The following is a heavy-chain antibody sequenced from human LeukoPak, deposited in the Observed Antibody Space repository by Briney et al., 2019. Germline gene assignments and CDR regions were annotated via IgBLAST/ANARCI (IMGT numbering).Heavy chain of an antibody. CDR2: ISDIGSI. J-gene: IGHJ4*02. D-gene: IGHD2-8*02. CDR3: AGHHPRNTVDF. Sequence: SETLSLTCTVSGGSISSYYWSWIRQPPGKGLEWIAYISDIGSINYNPSLKSRGTISLDTSKNQCSLKLSSVTAADTAVYYCAGHHPRNTVDFWGQGTLVTVSS. V-gene: IGHV4-59*08. CDR1: GGSISSYY.